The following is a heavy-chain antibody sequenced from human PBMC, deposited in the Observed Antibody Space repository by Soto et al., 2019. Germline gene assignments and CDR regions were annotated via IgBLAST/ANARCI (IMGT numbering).Heavy chain of an antibody. V-gene: IGHV1-24*01. D-gene: IGHD3-3*01. CDR3: ATVLSRGFLEWLSADDAFDI. Sequence: SVKVSCKVSGYTLTELSMHWVRQAPGKGLEWMGGFDPEDGETIYAQKFQGRVTMTEDTSTDTAYMELSSLRSEDTAVYYCATVLSRGFLEWLSADDAFDIWGQGTMVTVS. CDR1: GYTLTELS. J-gene: IGHJ3*02. CDR2: FDPEDGET.